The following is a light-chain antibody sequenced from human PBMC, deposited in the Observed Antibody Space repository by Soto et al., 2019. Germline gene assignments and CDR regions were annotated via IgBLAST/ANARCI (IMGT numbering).Light chain of an antibody. Sequence: DIQMTQSPSSLSASVGDRVTITCRASQDIGYFLTWYQQRPGKVPKLIIYSASSLFSGAPSRFSGSGSGTDFNLTILNLQPAAVATYYCQKYDSAPCTFGPGTRVEIK. CDR3: QKYDSAPCT. CDR2: SAS. CDR1: QDIGYF. J-gene: IGKJ3*01. V-gene: IGKV1-27*01.